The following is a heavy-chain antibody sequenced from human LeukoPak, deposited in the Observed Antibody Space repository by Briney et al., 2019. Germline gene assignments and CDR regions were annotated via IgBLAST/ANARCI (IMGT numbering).Heavy chain of an antibody. Sequence: GGSLRLSCAASGFTFSSYSMNWVRQAPGKGLEWVSSISSSSSYIYYADSVKGRFTISRDNAKNSLYLQMNSLRAEDTAVYYCARVGLRFTSTNWFDPWGQGTLVTVSS. CDR3: ARVGLRFTSTNWFDP. CDR1: GFTFSSYS. V-gene: IGHV3-21*01. D-gene: IGHD3-3*01. J-gene: IGHJ5*02. CDR2: ISSSSSYI.